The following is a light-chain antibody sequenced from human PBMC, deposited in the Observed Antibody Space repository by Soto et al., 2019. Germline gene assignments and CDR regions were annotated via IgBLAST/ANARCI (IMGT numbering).Light chain of an antibody. CDR1: QSVSSY. Sequence: PGERATLSCRASQSVSSYLAWYQQKPGQAPRLLIYDASNRATGIPARFSGSGSGTDFTLTISSLEPEDFAVHYCQQRSNWPGTFGQGTKLAIK. CDR2: DAS. V-gene: IGKV3-11*01. CDR3: QQRSNWPGT. J-gene: IGKJ2*01.